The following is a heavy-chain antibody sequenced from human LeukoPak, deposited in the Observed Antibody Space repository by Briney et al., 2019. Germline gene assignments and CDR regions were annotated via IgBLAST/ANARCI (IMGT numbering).Heavy chain of an antibody. J-gene: IGHJ4*02. Sequence: GGSLRLSCAASGFTFSTYAMSWVRQAPGKGLEWVSAIGGSGGSTYYADSVKGRFTISRDNSKNTLYLQMNSLRAEDTAVYYCARDLSGVTGYTYGRGIDYWGQGTLVTVSS. CDR3: ARDLSGVTGYTYGRGIDY. V-gene: IGHV3-23*01. D-gene: IGHD5-18*01. CDR2: IGGSGGST. CDR1: GFTFSTYA.